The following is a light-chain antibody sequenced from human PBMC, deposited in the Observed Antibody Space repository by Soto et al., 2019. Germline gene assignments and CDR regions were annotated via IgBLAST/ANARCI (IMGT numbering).Light chain of an antibody. CDR3: QQYNNWPPIT. CDR1: QSVSSN. CDR2: GVS. J-gene: IGKJ5*01. Sequence: EIVMTQSPATLSVSPGERATLSCRASQSVSSNLTWYQQKPGQAPRLLIYGVSTMATGIPARFSGSGSGTAFTLAISSLQSEDFADYYCQQYNNWPPITFGQKTLLEIK. V-gene: IGKV3-15*01.